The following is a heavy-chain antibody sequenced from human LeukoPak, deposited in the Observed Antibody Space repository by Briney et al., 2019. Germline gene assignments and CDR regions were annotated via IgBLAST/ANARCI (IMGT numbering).Heavy chain of an antibody. J-gene: IGHJ2*01. CDR2: IYHSGST. CDR3: AREVSINWYFDL. D-gene: IGHD5/OR15-5a*01. V-gene: IGHV4-38-2*02. Sequence: SETLSLTCTVSGYSISSGYYWGWIRQPPGEGLEWIGSIYHSGSTYYNPSLKSRVTISVDTSKNQFSLKLSSVTAADTAVYYCAREVSINWYFDLWGRGTLVTVSS. CDR1: GYSISSGYY.